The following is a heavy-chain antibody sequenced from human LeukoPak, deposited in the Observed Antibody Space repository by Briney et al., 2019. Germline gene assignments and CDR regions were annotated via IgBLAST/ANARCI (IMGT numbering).Heavy chain of an antibody. Sequence: SETLSLTCTVSGGSISSYSWNWIRQPPGKGLEWIGYIYHSGSTNYNPSLKSGLTISVDTSKNHFSLNLSSVTAADTAVYYCATVAAAGYVDYWGQGTLVSVSS. CDR2: IYHSGST. D-gene: IGHD6-13*01. J-gene: IGHJ4*02. V-gene: IGHV4-59*01. CDR1: GGSISSYS. CDR3: ATVAAAGYVDY.